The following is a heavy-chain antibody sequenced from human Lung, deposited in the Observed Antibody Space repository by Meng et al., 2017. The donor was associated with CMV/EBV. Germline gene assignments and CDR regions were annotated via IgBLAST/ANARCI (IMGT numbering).Heavy chain of an antibody. Sequence: GGSLRLXCAASGFPFRTNSMNWVRQAPGKGLEWVSYISGSNGNIYYADSVKGRFTIFRDNTKKSLFLQMNSLRVEDTAVYYCARGPTDYYALDVWGQGTTVTVSS. V-gene: IGHV3-48*04. J-gene: IGHJ6*02. CDR3: ARGPTDYYALDV. CDR1: GFPFRTNS. CDR2: ISGSNGNI. D-gene: IGHD4-11*01.